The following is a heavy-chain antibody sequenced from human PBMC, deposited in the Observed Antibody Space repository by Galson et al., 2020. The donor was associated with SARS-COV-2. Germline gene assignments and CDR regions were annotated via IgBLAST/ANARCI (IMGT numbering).Heavy chain of an antibody. CDR3: ARDSSGWYLGD. CDR2: ISYDGSNK. J-gene: IGHJ4*02. CDR1: GFTFSSYA. V-gene: IGHV3-30*04. D-gene: IGHD6-19*01. Sequence: GESLKISCAASGFTFSSYAMHWVRQAPGKGLEWVAVISYDGSNKYYADSVKGRFTISRDNSKNTLYLQMNSLRAEDTAVYYCARDSSGWYLGDWGQGALVTVSS.